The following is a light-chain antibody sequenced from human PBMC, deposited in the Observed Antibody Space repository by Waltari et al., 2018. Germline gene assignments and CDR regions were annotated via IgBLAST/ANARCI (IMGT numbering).Light chain of an antibody. CDR1: RSDGGGYTS. CDR3: SSYTSSSTLV. J-gene: IGLJ2*01. V-gene: IGLV2-14*03. CDR2: DVS. Sequence: QSALPQPASVSGSPGQSTPLSCTATRSDGGGYTSVPWYQQHPGKAPKLMIYDVSNRPSGVSNRFSGSKSGNTASLTISGLQAEDEADYYCSSYTSSSTLVFGGGTKLTVL.